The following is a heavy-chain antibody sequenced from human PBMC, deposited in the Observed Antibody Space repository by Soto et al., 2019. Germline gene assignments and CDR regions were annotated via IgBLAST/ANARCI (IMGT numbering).Heavy chain of an antibody. V-gene: IGHV4-39*01. CDR3: VSQRTTVLTQAYFDY. CDR2: VYYRGRS. CDR1: GGSVTNSSYY. Sequence: TLSLTCTVSGGSVTNSSYYWGWIRQSPGKGLEWIGSVYYRGRSYSKSSVKSRVTISVDTSKNQFSLNFNSVTASETALYYCVSQRTTVLTQAYFDYWGPGALVTVSS. J-gene: IGHJ4*02. D-gene: IGHD4-17*01.